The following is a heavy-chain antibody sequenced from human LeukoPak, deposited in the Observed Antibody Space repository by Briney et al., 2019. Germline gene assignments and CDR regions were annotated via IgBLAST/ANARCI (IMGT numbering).Heavy chain of an antibody. D-gene: IGHD2-2*01. V-gene: IGHV3-33*01. J-gene: IGHJ4*02. CDR2: IWSDGTNK. Sequence: GGSLRLSCAASGFTFSSFGMHWVRQAPGKGLEWVAVIWSDGTNKYYAEPVKGRFTISRDNSRNTLYLQMNSLRAEDTAVYYCSRGLDCSSTSCQTTLFDYWGQGTLVTVSS. CDR3: SRGLDCSSTSCQTTLFDY. CDR1: GFTFSSFG.